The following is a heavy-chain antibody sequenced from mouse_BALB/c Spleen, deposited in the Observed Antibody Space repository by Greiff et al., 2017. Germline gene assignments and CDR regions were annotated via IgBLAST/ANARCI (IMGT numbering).Heavy chain of an antibody. J-gene: IGHJ4*01. Sequence: VQLQQSGAELMKPGASVKISCKATGYTFSSYWIEWVKQRPGHGLEWIGEILPGSGSTNYNEKFKSKATLTVDTSSSTAYMQLSSLASEDSALYYCARGGFYAMDYWGQGTSVTVSS. CDR2: ILPGSGST. CDR3: ARGGFYAMDY. CDR1: GYTFSSYW. V-gene: IGHV1-9*01.